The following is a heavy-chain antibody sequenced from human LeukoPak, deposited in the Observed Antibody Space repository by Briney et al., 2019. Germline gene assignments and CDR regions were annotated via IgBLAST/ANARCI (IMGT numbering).Heavy chain of an antibody. Sequence: SETLSLTCTVSGGSISSSSYYWGWIRQPPGKGLEWIGSIYYSGSTYYNPSLKSRVTISVDTSKNQFSLKLSSVTAADTAVYYCAGVPAAISTTGVGYMDVWGKGTTVTVSS. J-gene: IGHJ6*03. D-gene: IGHD2-2*01. CDR1: GGSISSSSYY. CDR2: IYYSGST. CDR3: AGVPAAISTTGVGYMDV. V-gene: IGHV4-39*01.